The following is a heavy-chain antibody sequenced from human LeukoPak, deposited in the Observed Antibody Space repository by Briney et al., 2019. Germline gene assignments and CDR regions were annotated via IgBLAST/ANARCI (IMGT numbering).Heavy chain of an antibody. CDR1: GFTFSDYY. CDR3: ARDQKYCSGGSCYGNWFDP. V-gene: IGHV3-11*01. CDR2: ISSSGSTI. D-gene: IGHD2-15*01. J-gene: IGHJ5*02. Sequence: GGSLRLSCASSGFTFSDYYMSWIRQAPGKGLEWVSYISSSGSTIYYADSVKGRFTISRDNAKNSLYLQMNSLRAEDTAVYYCARDQKYCSGGSCYGNWFDPWGQGTLVTVSS.